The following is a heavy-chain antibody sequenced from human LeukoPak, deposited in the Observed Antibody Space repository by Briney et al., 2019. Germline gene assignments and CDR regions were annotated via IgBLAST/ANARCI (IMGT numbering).Heavy chain of an antibody. J-gene: IGHJ4*02. V-gene: IGHV3-11*04. CDR2: ISSSGNTI. D-gene: IGHD6-19*01. CDR3: ARDPRAAGRLFDY. CDR1: GFTFSDYY. Sequence: GGSLRLSCAASGFTFSDYYMSWIRQAPGKGLEWISYISSSGNTISYADSVKGRFTISRDNAKSSMYLQMNSLRAEDTAVYYCARDPRAAGRLFDYWGQGTMVTVSS.